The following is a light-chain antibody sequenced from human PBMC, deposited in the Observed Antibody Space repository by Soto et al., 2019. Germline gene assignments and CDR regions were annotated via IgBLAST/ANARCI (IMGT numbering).Light chain of an antibody. V-gene: IGLV2-11*01. CDR2: DVS. Sequence: QSLLPQPRSVSGSPANSFTISCTGTSSDVGTYDFVSWYQQHPGKAPRLMIFDVSERPSGVPDRFSGSKSGNTASLTISGLQAEDEADYYCCLYAVTFYVFGTGTKVTVL. J-gene: IGLJ1*01. CDR3: CLYAVTFYV. CDR1: SSDVGTYDF.